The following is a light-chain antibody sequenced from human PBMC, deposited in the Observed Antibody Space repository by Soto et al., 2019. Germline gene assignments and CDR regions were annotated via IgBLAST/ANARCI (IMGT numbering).Light chain of an antibody. CDR3: QQSYSTPLT. CDR2: AAS. Sequence: DIQMTQSPSSLSASVGDRVTITCRASQSISSYLNWYQQKPGKAPKLLIYAASSLQSGVPSRFSVSGSGTDFTLTISSLQPEDFATYYCQQSYSTPLTLGPGTKVDIK. CDR1: QSISSY. V-gene: IGKV1-39*01. J-gene: IGKJ3*01.